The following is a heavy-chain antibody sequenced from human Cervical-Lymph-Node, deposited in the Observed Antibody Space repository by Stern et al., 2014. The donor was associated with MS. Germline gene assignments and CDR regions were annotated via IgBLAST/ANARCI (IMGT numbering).Heavy chain of an antibody. CDR3: ARGSDWYPLDY. CDR2: ISVDGAKT. Sequence: VQLEESGGGVVQPGRSLRLSCSPSGFAFSTYGMHCVRQAPGQGLARVALISVDGAKTYYADSVKGRFTISRDNPKNTLYLQMKSLRGEDTAVYYCARGSDWYPLDYWGQGTLVTVSS. CDR1: GFAFSTYG. J-gene: IGHJ4*02. V-gene: IGHV3-30*03. D-gene: IGHD6-19*01.